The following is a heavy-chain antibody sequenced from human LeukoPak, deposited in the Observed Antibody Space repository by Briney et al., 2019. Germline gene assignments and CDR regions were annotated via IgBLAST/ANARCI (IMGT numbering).Heavy chain of an antibody. Sequence: SETLSLTFTISIGSLSSKSYYWGCIRPSPGEVLEWIGSIYYNGRTSYNPSAKGRVTISVDTAKNRFSLQLTSWTAADTAVYYCVSRCCDYVNKWGLPYYWGQENLVSVSS. CDR3: VSRCCDYVNKWGLPYY. CDR1: IGSLSSKSYY. V-gene: IGHV4-39*01. D-gene: IGHD4/OR15-4a*01. J-gene: IGHJ4*02. CDR2: IYYNGRT.